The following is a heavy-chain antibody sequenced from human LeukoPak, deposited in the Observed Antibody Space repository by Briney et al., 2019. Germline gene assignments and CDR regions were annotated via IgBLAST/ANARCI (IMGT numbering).Heavy chain of an antibody. CDR1: RVTFSRYS. D-gene: IGHD2-15*01. J-gene: IGHJ4*02. Sequence: PGGSLRLSCAASRVTFSRYSMNWVRQAPGRGRGRVSYISSSGSTIYYADSVKGRFTISRDNAKNSLYLQMNSLRAEDTAVYYCARAAPYCSGGSCYRPLDYWGKGTLVTVSS. V-gene: IGHV3-48*04. CDR3: ARAAPYCSGGSCYRPLDY. CDR2: ISSSGSTI.